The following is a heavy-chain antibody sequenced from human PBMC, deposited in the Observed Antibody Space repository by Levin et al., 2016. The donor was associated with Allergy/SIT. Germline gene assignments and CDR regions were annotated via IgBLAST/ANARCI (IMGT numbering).Heavy chain of an antibody. CDR2: ISGSGGST. D-gene: IGHD3-3*01. CDR1: GFTFSSYA. Sequence: GGSLRLSCAASGFTFSSYAMSWVRQAPGKGLEWVSAISGSGGSTYYADSVKGRFTISRDNSKNTLYLQMNSLRAEDTAVYYCAKAPYYDFWSTQNWFDPWGPGNPGHRLL. J-gene: IGHJ5*02. CDR3: AKAPYYDFWSTQNWFDP. V-gene: IGHV3-23*01.